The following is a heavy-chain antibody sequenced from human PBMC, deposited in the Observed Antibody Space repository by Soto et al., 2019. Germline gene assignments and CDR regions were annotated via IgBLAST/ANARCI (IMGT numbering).Heavy chain of an antibody. Sequence: QLQLQESGPGLVKPSETLSLTCTVSGGSISSSSYYWGWIRQPPGKGLEWIGSIYYSGSTYYNPSLKSRVTISVDTSKNQFSLKLSSVTAADTAVYYCARKYSGSFWIDYWGQGTLVTVSS. V-gene: IGHV4-39*01. CDR3: ARKYSGSFWIDY. J-gene: IGHJ4*02. D-gene: IGHD1-26*01. CDR1: GGSISSSSYY. CDR2: IYYSGST.